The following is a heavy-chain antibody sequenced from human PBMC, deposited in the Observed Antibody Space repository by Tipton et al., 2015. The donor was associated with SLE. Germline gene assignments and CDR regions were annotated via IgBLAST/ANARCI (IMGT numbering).Heavy chain of an antibody. J-gene: IGHJ5*02. CDR3: ARTRKIVGANWFDP. V-gene: IGHV1-2*06. D-gene: IGHD1-26*01. CDR1: GYTFTGYY. Sequence: QVQLVQSGPEVKKPGASVKVSCKASGYTFTGYYMHWVRQAPGQGLEWMGRLNPSSGGTNYAQKFQGRVTMTRDTSISTAYMELSRLRSDDTAVYYCARTRKIVGANWFDPWGQGTLVTVSS. CDR2: LNPSSGGT.